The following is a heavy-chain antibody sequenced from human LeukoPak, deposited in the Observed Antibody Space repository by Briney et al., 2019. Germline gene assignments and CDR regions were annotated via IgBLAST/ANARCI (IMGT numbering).Heavy chain of an antibody. CDR1: GGSFTGYY. CDR3: ARHSYGSQFDY. J-gene: IGHJ4*02. D-gene: IGHD5-18*01. CDR2: IYYSGST. V-gene: IGHV4-59*08. Sequence: PSETLSLTCAVYGGSFTGYYWSWIRQPPGKGLEWIGYIYYSGSTNYNPSLKSRVTISVDTSKNQFSLKLSSVTAADTAVYYCARHSYGSQFDYWGQGTLVTVSS.